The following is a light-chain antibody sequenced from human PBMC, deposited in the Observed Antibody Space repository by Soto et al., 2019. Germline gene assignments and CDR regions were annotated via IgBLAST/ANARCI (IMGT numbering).Light chain of an antibody. J-gene: IGKJ5*01. V-gene: IGKV3-11*01. Sequence: ETVLTQSPATLSLSPGERATLSFSASQSVISYLAWYQQKSGQAPRLLIYDASNRATGIPARFSGSGSGTDFTLTISSLEPEDFAVYYCQQRRSWPPTITFGQGTRLEIK. CDR3: QQRRSWPPTIT. CDR1: QSVISY. CDR2: DAS.